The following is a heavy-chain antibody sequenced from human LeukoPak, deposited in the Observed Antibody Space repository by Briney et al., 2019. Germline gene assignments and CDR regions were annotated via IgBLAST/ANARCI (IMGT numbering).Heavy chain of an antibody. J-gene: IGHJ4*02. CDR1: GGTFSSYA. CDR2: IIPVFGIT. D-gene: IGHD3/OR15-3a*01. V-gene: IGHV1-69*13. Sequence: ASVKVSCKASGGTFSSYAISWVRQAPGQGLEWMGGIIPVFGITNYAQKFQGRVTITADESTSTAYMELICLRSEDTALYYCARGPDSETLQSYLDQWGQGTLVTVSS. CDR3: ARGPDSETLQSYLDQ.